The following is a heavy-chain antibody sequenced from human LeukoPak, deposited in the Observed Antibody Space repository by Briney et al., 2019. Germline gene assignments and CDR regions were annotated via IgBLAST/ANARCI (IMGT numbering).Heavy chain of an antibody. CDR3: ARRLGYCSSTSCYRPFDY. Sequence: SQTLSLTCTVSGGSIISGGYYWRWIRQPPGKGLEWIGEINHSGSTNYNPSLKSRVTISVDTSKNQFSLKLSSVTAADTAVYYCARRLGYCSSTSCYRPFDYWGQGTLVTVSS. J-gene: IGHJ4*02. V-gene: IGHV4-39*07. D-gene: IGHD2-2*01. CDR2: INHSGST. CDR1: GGSIISGGYY.